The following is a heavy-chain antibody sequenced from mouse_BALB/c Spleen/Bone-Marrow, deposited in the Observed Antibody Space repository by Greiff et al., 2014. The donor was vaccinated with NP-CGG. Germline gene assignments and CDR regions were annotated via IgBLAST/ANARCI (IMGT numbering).Heavy chain of an antibody. D-gene: IGHD2-4*01. V-gene: IGHV1-87*01. J-gene: IGHJ3*01. CDR2: IYPGDGDT. CDR3: ARGDYDYDDWFAY. CDR1: GYTFTSYW. Sequence: VQLQQSGAELARPGASVKLSCKASGYTFTSYWMQWVKQRPGQGLEWIGAIYPGDGDTRYTQKFKGKATLTADKPSSTAYMQLSSLASEDSAVYYCARGDYDYDDWFAYWGQGTLVTVSA.